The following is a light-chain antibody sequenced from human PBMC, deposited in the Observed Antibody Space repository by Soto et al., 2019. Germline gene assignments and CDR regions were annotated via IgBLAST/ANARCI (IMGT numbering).Light chain of an antibody. CDR2: EVT. Sequence: QSVLTQPASVSGSPRQSITISCTGTNSDVGSYNLVSWFQQHPGKAPKLVIYEVTKRPSGVSDRFSGSKSGNTASLTISGLQAEDEADYYCSSFTSTSTRLFGSGTKVTVL. CDR3: SSFTSTSTRL. V-gene: IGLV2-14*02. CDR1: NSDVGSYNL. J-gene: IGLJ1*01.